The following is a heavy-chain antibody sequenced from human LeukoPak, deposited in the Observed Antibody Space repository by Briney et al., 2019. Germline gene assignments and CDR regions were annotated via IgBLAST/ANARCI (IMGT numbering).Heavy chain of an antibody. J-gene: IGHJ5*02. D-gene: IGHD1-26*01. CDR2: IIPIFGTA. V-gene: IGHV1-69*05. Sequence: GASVKVSCKASGGTFSSYAISWVRQAPGQGLEWVGGIIPIFGTANYAQKFQGRVTITTDESTSTAYMELSSLRSEDTAVYYCARGRVGATFAFDPGGQGTLVTVSS. CDR3: ARGRVGATFAFDP. CDR1: GGTFSSYA.